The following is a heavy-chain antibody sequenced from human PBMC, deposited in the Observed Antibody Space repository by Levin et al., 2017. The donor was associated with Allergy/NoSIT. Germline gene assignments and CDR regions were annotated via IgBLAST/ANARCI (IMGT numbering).Heavy chain of an antibody. J-gene: IGHJ1*01. CDR3: VKDGGYSGYDHCEH. D-gene: IGHD5-12*01. CDR1: GFTFSSYA. V-gene: IGHV3-64D*06. CDR2: ISSNGGST. Sequence: VASVKVSCSASGFTFSSYAMHWVRQAPGKGLEYVSAISSNGGSTYYADSVKGRFTISRDNSKNTLYLQMSSLRAEDTAVYYCVKDGGYSGYDHCEHWGQGTLVTVSS.